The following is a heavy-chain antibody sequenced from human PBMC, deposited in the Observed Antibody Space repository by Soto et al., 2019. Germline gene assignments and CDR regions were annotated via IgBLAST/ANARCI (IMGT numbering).Heavy chain of an antibody. CDR1: GFTFSSYW. D-gene: IGHD1-26*01. Sequence: EVQLVESGGGLVQPGGSLRLSCAASGFTFSSYWMHWVRQAPGKGLVWVSRINTDGSTTNYADSVKGRFTISRDNAKNTLYLQMNSLRAEDTAVYYCARAGVESSGAFDIWGQGTMVTVSS. V-gene: IGHV3-74*01. J-gene: IGHJ3*02. CDR2: INTDGSTT. CDR3: ARAGVESSGAFDI.